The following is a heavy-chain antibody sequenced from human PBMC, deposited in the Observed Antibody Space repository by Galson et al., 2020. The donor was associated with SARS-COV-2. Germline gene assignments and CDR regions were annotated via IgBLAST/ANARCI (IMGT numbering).Heavy chain of an antibody. CDR2: IDPSDSST. J-gene: IGHJ6*03. D-gene: IGHD2-2*01. Sequence: HGESLKISCKGSGYSFTNNWITWVRQMPGKGLEWMGTIDPSDSSTNYSPSLQGHVTISADKSISTAFLQWSSLKASDTAMYYCARRVVVPTTMPGGYYYYYYYYMDVWGKGTTVTVSS. V-gene: IGHV5-10-1*01. CDR3: ARRVVVPTTMPGGYYYYYYYYMDV. CDR1: GYSFTNNW.